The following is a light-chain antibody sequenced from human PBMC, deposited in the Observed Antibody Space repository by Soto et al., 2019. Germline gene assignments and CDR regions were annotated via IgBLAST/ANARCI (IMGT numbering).Light chain of an antibody. Sequence: DIQMTQSPSTLSASVGDRVTITCRASQYIHNYLAWYQQKPGEAPKLLIYEAANLESGVPSRFSGSGTGTVFPLTISSLQPDDFATYYCQQSNNYPWTFGQGTRVEI. CDR1: QYIHNY. CDR2: EAA. J-gene: IGKJ1*01. CDR3: QQSNNYPWT. V-gene: IGKV1-5*03.